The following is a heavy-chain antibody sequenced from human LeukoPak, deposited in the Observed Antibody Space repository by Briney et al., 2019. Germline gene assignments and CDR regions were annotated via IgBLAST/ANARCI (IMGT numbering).Heavy chain of an antibody. Sequence: GGSLRLSCAASGFIFSTYEMNWVRQAPGKGLEWLSYISYNGRSIYYADSVKGRFTISRDNAKNSLYLQMNSLRAEDTAVYYCAELGITMIGGVWGKGTTVTISS. V-gene: IGHV3-48*03. CDR3: AELGITMIGGV. J-gene: IGHJ6*04. CDR2: ISYNGRSI. D-gene: IGHD3-10*02. CDR1: GFIFSTYE.